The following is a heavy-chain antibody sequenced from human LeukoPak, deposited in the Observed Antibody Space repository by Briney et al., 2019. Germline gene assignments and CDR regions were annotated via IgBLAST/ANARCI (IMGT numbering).Heavy chain of an antibody. CDR2: ISYDGSNK. CDR3: ARRHSSSWYVDY. CDR1: GFTFSSYA. D-gene: IGHD6-13*01. V-gene: IGHV3-30*04. J-gene: IGHJ4*02. Sequence: GGSLRLSCAASGFTFSSYAMHWVRQAPGKGLEWVAVISYDGSNKYYADSVKGRFTISRDNSKNTLYLQMNSLGAEDTAVYYCARRHSSSWYVDYWGQGTLVTVSS.